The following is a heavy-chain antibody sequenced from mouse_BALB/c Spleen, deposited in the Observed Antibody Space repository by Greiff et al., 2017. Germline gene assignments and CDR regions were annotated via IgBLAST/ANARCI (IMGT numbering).Heavy chain of an antibody. D-gene: IGHD1-1*01. CDR1: GYTFTSYC. V-gene: IGHV1-5*01. CDR2: INPGSSDT. J-gene: IGHJ1*01. Sequence: VQLQQSGTVLARPGASVKLSCTASGYTFTSYCMPWVRQRPGQGLEWIGAINPGSSDTSYNHNFKGKSKLTAVTSTSTAYMELSSLTNEDSAVYYCTRDCDGSRYWYFDVWGAGTTVTVSA. CDR3: TRDCDGSRYWYFDV.